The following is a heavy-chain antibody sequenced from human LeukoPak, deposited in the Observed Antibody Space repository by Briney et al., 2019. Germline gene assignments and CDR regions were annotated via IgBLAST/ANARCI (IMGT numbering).Heavy chain of an antibody. D-gene: IGHD3-22*01. Sequence: GGSLRLSCAASGFTFSSYAMSWVRQAPGKGLEWVSAISGSGGSTYYADSVKGRFTISRDTSKNTMYLQMNSLRAEDTAVYYCAKGRGGDYYDSSGYYYVRSPFDYWGQGTLVTVSS. CDR3: AKGRGGDYYDSSGYYYVRSPFDY. V-gene: IGHV3-23*01. CDR1: GFTFSSYA. CDR2: ISGSGGST. J-gene: IGHJ4*02.